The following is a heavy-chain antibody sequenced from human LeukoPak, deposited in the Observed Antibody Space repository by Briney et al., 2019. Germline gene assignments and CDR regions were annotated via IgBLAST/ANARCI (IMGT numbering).Heavy chain of an antibody. CDR3: AKDRRYDILTGYPDY. V-gene: IGHV3-23*01. CDR2: ISGSGGST. J-gene: IGHJ4*02. CDR1: GFTFSSYA. D-gene: IGHD3-9*01. Sequence: GGSLRLSCAASGFTFSSYAMSWVRQAPGKGLEWVSAISGSGGSTYYADSVKGRFTISRDNSKNTLYLQMNSLRAEDTAVHYCAKDRRYDILTGYPDYWGQGTLVTVSS.